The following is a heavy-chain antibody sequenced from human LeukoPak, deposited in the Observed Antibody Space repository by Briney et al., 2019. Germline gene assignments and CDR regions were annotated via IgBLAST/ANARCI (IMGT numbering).Heavy chain of an antibody. J-gene: IGHJ4*02. CDR1: GFTFNSYW. Sequence: PGGSLRLSCAASGFTFNSYWILWVRQAPGKGLEWVANIKEDGSEKYYVDSVKGRFTISRDNAKNSLYLHRNSLRAEDTSMYYCARVRSGYYYDYWGQGTLVTVSS. CDR2: IKEDGSEK. CDR3: ARVRSGYYYDY. V-gene: IGHV3-7*01. D-gene: IGHD3-3*01.